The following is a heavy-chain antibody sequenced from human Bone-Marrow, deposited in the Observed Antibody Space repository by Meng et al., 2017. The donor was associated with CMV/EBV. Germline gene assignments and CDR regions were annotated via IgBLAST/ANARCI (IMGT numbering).Heavy chain of an antibody. D-gene: IGHD3-3*01. Sequence: ASVKVSCKVSGYSFTSYWIAWVRQAPGQGLEWMGWIGAYNGNTNYAQKLQGRVTMTTDTSTKTAYMELRSLRSDDMAVYYSSRASRRDRDFWSGYYTWEPHYYGMDVWGQGTTVTVSS. V-gene: IGHV1-18*03. J-gene: IGHJ6*02. CDR1: GYSFTSYW. CDR3: SRASRRDRDFWSGYYTWEPHYYGMDV. CDR2: IGAYNGNT.